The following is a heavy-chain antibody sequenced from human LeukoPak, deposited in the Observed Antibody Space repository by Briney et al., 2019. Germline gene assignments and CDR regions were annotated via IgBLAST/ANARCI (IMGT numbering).Heavy chain of an antibody. CDR2: ISGSGGST. CDR3: ARVGYYDSSGYFSDDLPYYYYMDV. V-gene: IGHV3-23*01. D-gene: IGHD3-22*01. J-gene: IGHJ6*03. Sequence: PGGSLRLSCAASGFTFSSYAMSWVRQAPGKGLEWVSAISGSGGSTYYADSVKGRFTISRDNSKNTLYLQMNSLRAEDTAVYYCARVGYYDSSGYFSDDLPYYYYMDVWGKGTMVTVSS. CDR1: GFTFSSYA.